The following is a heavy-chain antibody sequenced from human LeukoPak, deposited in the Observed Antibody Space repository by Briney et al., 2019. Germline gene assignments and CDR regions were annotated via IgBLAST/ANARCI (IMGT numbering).Heavy chain of an antibody. CDR2: IYYSGST. CDR3: ARGAMTTTSTFDY. D-gene: IGHD5-24*01. J-gene: IGHJ4*02. V-gene: IGHV4-61*01. CDR1: GVSVSSTTYY. Sequence: NASETLSLTCTVSGVSVSSTTYYWSWIRQPPGKGLEWIGYIYYSGSTNYNPSLKSRVTLSVDTSKNQFSLKLSSVTAADTAGYYCARGAMTTTSTFDYWGQGTLVTVSS.